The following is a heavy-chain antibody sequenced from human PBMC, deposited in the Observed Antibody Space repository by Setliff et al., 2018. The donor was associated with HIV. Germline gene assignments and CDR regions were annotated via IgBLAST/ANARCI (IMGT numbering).Heavy chain of an antibody. V-gene: IGHV3-11*04. J-gene: IGHJ6*02. CDR2: ISSSGSTI. CDR3: ARKLRPGHGVDV. D-gene: IGHD3-10*01. Sequence: KSGGSLRLSCAASGFTFSDHYMDWVRQAPGKGLEWVSYISSSGSTIYYADSVKGRFTISRDNAKNSMDLQMNSLRAEDMAIYYCARKLRPGHGVDVWGQGTTVTVSS. CDR1: GFTFSDHY.